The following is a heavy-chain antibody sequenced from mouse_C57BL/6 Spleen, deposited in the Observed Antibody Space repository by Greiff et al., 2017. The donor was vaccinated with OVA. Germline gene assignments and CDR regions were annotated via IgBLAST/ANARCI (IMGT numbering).Heavy chain of an antibody. CDR1: GYTFTSYW. CDR3: AREAITTVVATGAMDY. CDR2: IYPGSGST. Sequence: QVQLQQSGAELVKPGASVKMSCKASGYTFTSYWITWVKQRPGQGLEWIGDIYPGSGSTNYNEKFKSKATLTVDTSSSTAYMQLSSLTSEDSAVYYCAREAITTVVATGAMDYWGQGTSVTVSS. V-gene: IGHV1-55*01. D-gene: IGHD1-1*01. J-gene: IGHJ4*01.